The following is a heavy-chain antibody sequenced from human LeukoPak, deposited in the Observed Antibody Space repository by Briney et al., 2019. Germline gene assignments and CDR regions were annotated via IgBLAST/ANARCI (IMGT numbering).Heavy chain of an antibody. J-gene: IGHJ4*02. CDR2: ISSTSSYI. D-gene: IGHD5-18*01. CDR1: GFSFITYN. Sequence: GGSLRLSCAASGFSFITYNMNWVRQAPGKGLEWVSSISSTSSYIYYADSVKGRFTISRDNAKNSLYLQMNSLRAEDTAVYYCASPGSVGDTGMPDYWGQGTLVTVSS. V-gene: IGHV3-21*01. CDR3: ASPGSVGDTGMPDY.